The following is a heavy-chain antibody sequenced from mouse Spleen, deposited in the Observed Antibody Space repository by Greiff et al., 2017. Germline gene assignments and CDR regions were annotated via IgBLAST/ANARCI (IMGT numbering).Heavy chain of an antibody. V-gene: IGHV1-52*01. Sequence: QVQLQQPGAELVRPGSSVKLSCKASGYTFTSYWMHWVKQRPIQGLEWIGNIDPSDSETHYNQKFKDKATLTVDKSSSTAYMQLSSLTSEDSAVYYCGRGDGYGDYAMDYWGPGTSVTISS. CDR1: GYTFTSYW. CDR3: GRGDGYGDYAMDY. J-gene: IGHJ4*01. D-gene: IGHD2-2*01. CDR2: IDPSDSET.